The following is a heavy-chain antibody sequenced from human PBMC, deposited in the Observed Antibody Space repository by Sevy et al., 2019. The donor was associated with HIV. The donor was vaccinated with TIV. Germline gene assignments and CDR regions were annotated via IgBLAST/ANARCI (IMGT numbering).Heavy chain of an antibody. CDR3: ATDGSGSATAVADYDDYYGMDV. D-gene: IGHD6-19*01. CDR1: GYTLTELS. CDR2: FDPEDGET. Sequence: ASVKVSCKVSGYTLTELSMHWVRQAPGKGLEWMGGFDPEDGETIYAQKFQGRVTMTEDTSTDTAYMELSSLRSEDTAVYYCATDGSGSATAVADYDDYYGMDVRGQGTTVTVSS. V-gene: IGHV1-24*01. J-gene: IGHJ6*02.